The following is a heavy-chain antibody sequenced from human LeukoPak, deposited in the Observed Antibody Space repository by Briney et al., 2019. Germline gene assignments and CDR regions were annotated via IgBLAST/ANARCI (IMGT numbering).Heavy chain of an antibody. D-gene: IGHD6-13*01. CDR2: IIPIFGTA. Sequence: SVKVSCKASGYTFTGYYMHWVRQAPGQGLEWMGRIIPIFGTANYAQKFQGRVTITTDESTSTAYMELSSLRSEDTAVYYCAIIPRIAAAGPFDYWGQGTLVTVSS. CDR3: AIIPRIAAAGPFDY. V-gene: IGHV1-69*05. J-gene: IGHJ4*02. CDR1: GYTFTGYY.